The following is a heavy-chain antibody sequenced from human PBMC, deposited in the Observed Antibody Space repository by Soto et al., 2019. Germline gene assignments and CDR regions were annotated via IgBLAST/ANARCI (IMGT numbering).Heavy chain of an antibody. Sequence: LGESLKISCKGSGYSFTSYWINWVRQMPGKGLEWMGRIDPSDSYSNYSPSFRGHVTISIDKSTSTAYLQWSSLKASDTAMYYCARQIYDSDTGPNFQYYFDSWGQGTPVTVSS. CDR3: ARQIYDSDTGPNFQYYFDS. V-gene: IGHV5-10-1*01. CDR2: IDPSDSYS. D-gene: IGHD3-22*01. CDR1: GYSFTSYW. J-gene: IGHJ4*02.